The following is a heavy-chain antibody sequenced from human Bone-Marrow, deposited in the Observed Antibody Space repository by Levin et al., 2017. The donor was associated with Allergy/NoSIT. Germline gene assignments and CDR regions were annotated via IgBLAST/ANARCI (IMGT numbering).Heavy chain of an antibody. Sequence: GGSLRLSCAASGFTFSNAWMSWVRQAPGKGLEWVGRIKSKTDGGTTDYAAPVKGRFTISRDDSKNTLYLQMNSLKTEDTAVYYCTTEFVGVCYSCAYWGQGTLVTVSS. D-gene: IGHD2-8*01. J-gene: IGHJ4*02. CDR2: IKSKTDGGTT. V-gene: IGHV3-15*01. CDR1: GFTFSNAW. CDR3: TTEFVGVCYSCAY.